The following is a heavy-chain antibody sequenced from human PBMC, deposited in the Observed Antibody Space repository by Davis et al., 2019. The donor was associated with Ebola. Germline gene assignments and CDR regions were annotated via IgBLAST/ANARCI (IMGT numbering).Heavy chain of an antibody. CDR1: GYTFTSYD. CDR3: ARWSGWRYYYGMDV. D-gene: IGHD6-19*01. Sequence: ASVKVSCKASGYTFTSYDINWVRQATGQGLEWMGWMNPNSGNTGYAQKFQGRVTMTRNTSISTAYMELSSLRSEDTAVYYCARWSGWRYYYGMDVWVQGTTVTVSS. CDR2: MNPNSGNT. J-gene: IGHJ6*02. V-gene: IGHV1-8*01.